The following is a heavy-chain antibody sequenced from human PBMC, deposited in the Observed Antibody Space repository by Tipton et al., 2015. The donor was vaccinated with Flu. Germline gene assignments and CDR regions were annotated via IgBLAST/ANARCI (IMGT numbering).Heavy chain of an antibody. V-gene: IGHV1-8*03. CDR3: ARKKFYSECVYYGLGS. CDR2: VNPDDGFT. D-gene: IGHD1-26*01. J-gene: IGHJ6*02. CDR1: GYTFNNYD. Sequence: QSGAEVKKPGASVKVSCKASGYTFNNYDINWVRQAPGQGLEWMGWVNPDDGFTGYAEKFRGRVTITRDTSINTAYMELSGLRFEDTAVYYCARKKFYSECVYYGLGSWVQVSTVTVSS.